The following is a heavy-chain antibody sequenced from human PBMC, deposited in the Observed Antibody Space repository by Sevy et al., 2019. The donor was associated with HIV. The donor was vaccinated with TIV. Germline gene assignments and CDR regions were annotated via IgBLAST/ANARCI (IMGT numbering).Heavy chain of an antibody. CDR1: GGSISSYY. V-gene: IGHV4-59*01. CDR3: ARAITIFDGMDV. J-gene: IGHJ6*02. D-gene: IGHD3-3*01. Sequence: SETLSLTCTVSGGSISSYYWSWIRQPPGKGLEWIGYIYYSGSTNYNPSLKSRVTISVDTSKNQFSLKLSSVTAADMAVYYCARAITIFDGMDVWGQGTTVTVSS. CDR2: IYYSGST.